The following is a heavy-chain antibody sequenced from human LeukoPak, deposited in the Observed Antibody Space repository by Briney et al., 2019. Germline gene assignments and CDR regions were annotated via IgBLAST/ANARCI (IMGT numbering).Heavy chain of an antibody. V-gene: IGHV4-59*01. Sequence: SETLSLTCTVSGGSISSYYWSWIRQPPGKGLEWIGYIYYSGSTNYNPSLKSRVTISVDTSKNQFSLKLSSVTAADTAVYYCARVKGGYSGSYYGDNWFDPWGQGTLVTVSS. CDR2: IYYSGST. CDR3: ARVKGGYSGSYYGDNWFDP. J-gene: IGHJ5*02. CDR1: GGSISSYY. D-gene: IGHD1-26*01.